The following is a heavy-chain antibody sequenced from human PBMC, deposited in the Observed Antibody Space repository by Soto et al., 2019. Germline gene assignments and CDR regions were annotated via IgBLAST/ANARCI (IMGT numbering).Heavy chain of an antibody. V-gene: IGHV4-31*03. CDR1: GGTISTGGHY. D-gene: IGHD1-1*01. CDR3: VRDGTKTLRDWVVP. J-gene: IGHJ5*02. Sequence: SLTCPVSGGTISTGGHYRSWIRQHPGKGLEWIGYIYYSGSTYYNPSLKSRVSISVDTSKNQFSLKLSSVTAADTSVYYSVRDGTKTLRDWVVPWGQ. CDR2: IYYSGST.